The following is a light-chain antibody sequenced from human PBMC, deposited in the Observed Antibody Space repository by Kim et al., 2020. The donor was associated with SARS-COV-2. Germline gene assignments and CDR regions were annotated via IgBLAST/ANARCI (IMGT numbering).Light chain of an antibody. Sequence: ASVGDRVPITCRASQGISSYLAWYQQKPGKAPKRLIYAASTLQSGVPSRFSGSGSGTEFTLTISSLQPEDFATYYCQQVNSYLSYTFGQGTKLEI. CDR2: AAS. J-gene: IGKJ2*01. CDR1: QGISSY. V-gene: IGKV1-9*01. CDR3: QQVNSYLSYT.